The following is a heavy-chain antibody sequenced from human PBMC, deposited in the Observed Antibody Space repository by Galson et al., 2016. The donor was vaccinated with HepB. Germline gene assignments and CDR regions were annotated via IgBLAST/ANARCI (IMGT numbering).Heavy chain of an antibody. D-gene: IGHD1-26*01. CDR3: ARGAVGATTWFGY. J-gene: IGHJ4*02. CDR2: IGSVGDT. V-gene: IGHV3-13*01. Sequence: SLRLSCAASGFTFSNYDMHWVRQATGEGLEWVSTIGSVGDTYYIASVKGRFTISRENAKNSLYLQMNSLRAGDTAVYYCARGAVGATTWFGYWGQGTLVTVSS. CDR1: GFTFSNYD.